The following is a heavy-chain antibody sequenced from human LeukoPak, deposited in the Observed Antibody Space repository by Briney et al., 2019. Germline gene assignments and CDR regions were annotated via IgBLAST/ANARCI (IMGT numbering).Heavy chain of an antibody. CDR2: IIPIFGTA. Sequence: SVKVSCKASGGTFSSYAISWVRQAPGQGLEWMGGIIPIFGTANYAQKFQGRVTITADESTSTAYMELSSLRSEDTAVYYCARDQEMATITGYFDYWGQGTLVTVSS. J-gene: IGHJ4*02. D-gene: IGHD5-24*01. CDR1: GGTFSSYA. V-gene: IGHV1-69*13. CDR3: ARDQEMATITGYFDY.